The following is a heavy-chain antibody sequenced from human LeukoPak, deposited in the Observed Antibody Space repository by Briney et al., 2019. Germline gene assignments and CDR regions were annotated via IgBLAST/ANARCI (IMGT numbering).Heavy chain of an antibody. CDR1: GYTFTGYY. D-gene: IGHD2-2*02. J-gene: IGHJ3*02. V-gene: IGHV1-2*02. CDR3: ARLPAAILAFDI. CDR2: INPNSGGT. Sequence: ASVKVSCKASGYTFTGYYMHWVRQAPGQGLEWMGWINPNSGGTNYAQKFQGRVTMTRDTSISTAYMELSRLRSDDTAVYCCARLPAAILAFDIWGQGTMVTVSS.